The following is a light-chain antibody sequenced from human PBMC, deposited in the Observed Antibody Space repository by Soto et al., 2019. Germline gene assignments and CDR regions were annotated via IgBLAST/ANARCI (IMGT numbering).Light chain of an antibody. Sequence: QSVLTQPASVSGSPGQSITISCTGTSSDVGGYNYVSWYQHHPGKAPKLMIYEVRNRPSGVSDRFSGSKSGNTASLTISGLQAEDEADYYCSSHTSSSPYVFGTGTKLTVL. CDR1: SSDVGGYNY. J-gene: IGLJ1*01. CDR2: EVR. CDR3: SSHTSSSPYV. V-gene: IGLV2-14*01.